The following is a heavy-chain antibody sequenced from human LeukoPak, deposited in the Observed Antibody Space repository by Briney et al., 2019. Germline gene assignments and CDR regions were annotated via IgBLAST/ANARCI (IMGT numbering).Heavy chain of an antibody. CDR1: GYTFTDYC. D-gene: IGHD2-2*01. CDR3: ARANFLYCSSTSCLFDY. CDR2: INPNDGDT. J-gene: IGHJ4*02. V-gene: IGHV1-2*02. Sequence: LAASVKVSCKASGYTFTDYCMHWVRQAPGQGFEWMGWINPNDGDTYYAQKFQGRVTMTRDTSISTAHMEVSRLRSDDTAVYYCARANFLYCSSTSCLFDYWGQGTLVTVSS.